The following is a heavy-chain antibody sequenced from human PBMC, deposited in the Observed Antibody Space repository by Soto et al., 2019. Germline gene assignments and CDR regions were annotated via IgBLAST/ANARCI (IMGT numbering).Heavy chain of an antibody. J-gene: IGHJ4*02. V-gene: IGHV3-30-3*01. CDR1: GFTFSRYA. Sequence: QVQLVESGGGVVQPGRSLRLSCAASGFTFSRYAMHWVRQAPGKGLEWVAVISYDGSNKYYADSVKGRFTTSRDNSKNTLDLQMNSLRAEDTAVYYCARDFICSGWSDLRYWGQGTLVTVSS. CDR3: ARDFICSGWSDLRY. CDR2: ISYDGSNK. D-gene: IGHD6-19*01.